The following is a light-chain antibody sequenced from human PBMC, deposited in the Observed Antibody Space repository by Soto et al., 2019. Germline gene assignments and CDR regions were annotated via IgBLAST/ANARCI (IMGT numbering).Light chain of an antibody. CDR3: QLSGTSGL. V-gene: IGKV3-20*01. CDR2: AS. Sequence: EIVLTQSPGTLSLSPGDRATLSCRASQSVSDSYLAWYQQKSGQAPRLFISASSRATGIPDRFSGSGSGTAITLTSSRMEPEEYAVYYCQLSGTSGLFGPGTKVDIK. CDR1: QSVSDSY. J-gene: IGKJ3*01.